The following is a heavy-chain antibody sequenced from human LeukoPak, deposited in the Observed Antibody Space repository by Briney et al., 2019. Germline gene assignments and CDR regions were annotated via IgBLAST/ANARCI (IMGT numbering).Heavy chain of an antibody. CDR3: AKDSLLWFGELLFFDY. Sequence: GGSLRLSCAASGFTFSSYAMSWVRQAPGKGLEWVSAISGSGGSTYYADSVKGRFTISRGNSKNTLYLQMNSLRAEDTAVYYCAKDSLLWFGELLFFDYWGQGTLVTVSS. D-gene: IGHD3-10*01. CDR2: ISGSGGST. V-gene: IGHV3-23*01. CDR1: GFTFSSYA. J-gene: IGHJ4*02.